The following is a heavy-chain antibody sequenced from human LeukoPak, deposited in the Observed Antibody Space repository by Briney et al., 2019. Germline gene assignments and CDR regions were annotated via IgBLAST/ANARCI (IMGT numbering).Heavy chain of an antibody. Sequence: GASVKVSCKASGGTFSSYAINWVRQATGQGLEWMGWMNPNSGNTGYAQKFQGRVTMTRNTSISTAYMELSSLRSEDTAVYYCARGSGITIFGVVTLFDYWGQGTLVTVSS. CDR1: GGTFSSYA. V-gene: IGHV1-8*02. CDR3: ARGSGITIFGVVTLFDY. J-gene: IGHJ4*02. CDR2: MNPNSGNT. D-gene: IGHD3-3*01.